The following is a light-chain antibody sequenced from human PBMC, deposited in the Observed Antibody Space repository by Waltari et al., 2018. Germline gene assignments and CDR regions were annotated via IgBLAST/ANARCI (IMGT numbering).Light chain of an antibody. V-gene: IGLV2-14*01. Sequence: QSALTQPASVSGSPGQSVTIFCAGTSNDVGGYNSVSWYQEYPGQAPRVIIYDVSDRPSGVSDRFSGSKSGNTASLTISGLQAEDEADYYCSSRSSNDVVLFGGGTKLTVL. CDR2: DVS. J-gene: IGLJ2*01. CDR1: SNDVGGYNS. CDR3: SSRSSNDVVL.